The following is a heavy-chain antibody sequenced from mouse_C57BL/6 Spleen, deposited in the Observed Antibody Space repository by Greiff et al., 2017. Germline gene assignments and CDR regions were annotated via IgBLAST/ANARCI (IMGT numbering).Heavy chain of an antibody. CDR3: ARNYYDYDGFAY. CDR2: IYPGSGST. Sequence: QVQLQQPGAELVKPGASVKMSCKASGYTFTSYWITWVKQRPGQGLEWIGDIYPGSGSTNYNEKFKSKATLTVDTSSSTAYMQLSSLHSEDSAVYYCARNYYDYDGFAYWGQGTLVTVSA. J-gene: IGHJ3*01. D-gene: IGHD2-4*01. CDR1: GYTFTSYW. V-gene: IGHV1-55*01.